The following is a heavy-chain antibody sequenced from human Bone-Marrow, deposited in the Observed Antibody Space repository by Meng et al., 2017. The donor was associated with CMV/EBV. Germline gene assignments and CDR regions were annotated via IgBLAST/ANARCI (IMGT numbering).Heavy chain of an antibody. CDR3: ARDLESYFQAGELDC. CDR2: ISRSGRYI. Sequence: ETLSLTCAASGFTVSSYSMNWVRQAPEKGLEWVSSISRSGRYIYYADSVEGRFTISRDDAKNSLYLQMNTLRAEDTAVYYCARDLESYFQAGELDCWGQGTLVTVSS. D-gene: IGHD1-26*01. J-gene: IGHJ4*02. CDR1: GFTVSSYS. V-gene: IGHV3-21*01.